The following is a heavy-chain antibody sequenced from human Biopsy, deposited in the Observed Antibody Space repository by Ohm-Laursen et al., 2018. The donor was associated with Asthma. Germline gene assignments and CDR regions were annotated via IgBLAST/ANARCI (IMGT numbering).Heavy chain of an antibody. V-gene: IGHV3-48*02. J-gene: IGHJ4*02. Sequence: SLRLSCAASGFTFRDYCMSWVRQAPGKGLEWVSYISSSSSTIYYADSVKGRFTISRDNAKNSLYLQMNSLRDEDTAVYYCARFKRGYSYGYAGVFDYWGQGTLVTVSS. CDR2: ISSSSSTI. D-gene: IGHD5-18*01. CDR3: ARFKRGYSYGYAGVFDY. CDR1: GFTFRDYC.